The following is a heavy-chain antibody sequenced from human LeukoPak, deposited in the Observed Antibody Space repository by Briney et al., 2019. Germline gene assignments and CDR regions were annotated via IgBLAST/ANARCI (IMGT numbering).Heavy chain of an antibody. V-gene: IGHV3-21*01. Sequence: GGSLRLSCAASGFTFSSYSMSWVRQAPGKGLEWVSSISSGSSYIYYADSVKGRFTISRDNAKNSLYLQMNSLRAEDTAVYYCASRGVPDYWGQGTLVTVSS. CDR1: GFTFSSYS. CDR3: ASRGVPDY. J-gene: IGHJ4*02. CDR2: ISSGSSYI.